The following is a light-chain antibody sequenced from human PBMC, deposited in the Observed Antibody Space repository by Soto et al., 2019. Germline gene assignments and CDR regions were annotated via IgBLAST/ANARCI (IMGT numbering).Light chain of an antibody. V-gene: IGLV2-14*01. CDR1: SSDVGGYNY. J-gene: IGLJ1*01. CDR3: CSYTSSSTL. CDR2: DVS. Sequence: SVLTQPAYVSGSPRQSLTISCTRTSSDVGGYNYVSWYQQHTGKAPKLMIYDVSTRPSGVSNRFSGSTSGNTASLTISWLQDEDAADYYSCSYTSSSTLFGTGTKVTVL.